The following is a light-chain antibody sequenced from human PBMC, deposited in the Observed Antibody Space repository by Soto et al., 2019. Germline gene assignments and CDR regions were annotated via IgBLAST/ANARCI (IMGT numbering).Light chain of an antibody. Sequence: VLTQSPATLSLSPGERATLSCRASQSVSTYLAWYQQKPGQAPRLLIFDASNRATGSPARFSGSGSGTDFTLTISSLVPEDFAVYYCQQRINWPPVTFGGGTKVEIK. CDR1: QSVSTY. CDR3: QQRINWPPVT. V-gene: IGKV3-11*01. CDR2: DAS. J-gene: IGKJ4*01.